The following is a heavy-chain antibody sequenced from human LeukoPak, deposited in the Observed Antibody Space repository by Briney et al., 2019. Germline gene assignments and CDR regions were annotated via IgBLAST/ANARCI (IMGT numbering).Heavy chain of an antibody. V-gene: IGHV3-11*04. J-gene: IGHJ4*02. D-gene: IGHD1-26*01. CDR1: GFPFSDYY. CDR2: ITTSGNTI. CDR3: VRVYSGNHYGTEY. Sequence: GGSLRLSCAASGFPFSDYYMTWIRQAPGKGLEWVSYITTSGNTIHYADSVKGRFTISRDNAKNSLYLQMNSLRAEDSAVYYCVRVYSGNHYGTEYWGQGTLVTVSS.